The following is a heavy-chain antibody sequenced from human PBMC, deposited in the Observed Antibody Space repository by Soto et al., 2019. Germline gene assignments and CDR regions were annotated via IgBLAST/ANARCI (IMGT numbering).Heavy chain of an antibody. Sequence: EVQVLESGGGLVQSGGSLRLSCAASGFAFSSSAMTWVRQAPGKGLEWVSSLTSSGGSTYYAASVKGRFTISRDDSKNTLYLQMISLRAEDTAVYYCAKGGISGALGLDYWGQGTLVTVSS. J-gene: IGHJ4*02. CDR3: AKGGISGALGLDY. CDR1: GFAFSSSA. D-gene: IGHD2-21*01. V-gene: IGHV3-23*01. CDR2: LTSSGGST.